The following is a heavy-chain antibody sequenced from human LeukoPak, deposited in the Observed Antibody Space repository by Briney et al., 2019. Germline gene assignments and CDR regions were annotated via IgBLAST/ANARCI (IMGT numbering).Heavy chain of an antibody. D-gene: IGHD3-3*01. CDR3: ATDYDFWSGPHYYYYMDV. V-gene: IGHV3-11*01. Sequence: GGSLRLSCAASGFTFSSYAMSWIRQAPGKGLEWVSYISSSGSTIYYADSVKGRFTISRDNAKNSLYLQMNSLRAEDTAVYYCATDYDFWSGPHYYYYMDVWGKGTTVTVS. J-gene: IGHJ6*03. CDR1: GFTFSSYA. CDR2: ISSSGSTI.